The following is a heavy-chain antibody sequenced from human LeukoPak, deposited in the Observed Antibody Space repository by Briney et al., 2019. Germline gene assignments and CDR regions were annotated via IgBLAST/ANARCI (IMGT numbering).Heavy chain of an antibody. Sequence: GGSLRLSCAASGVTFSSGSMSWVRQAPGEGGEWGSAISGSGGSTYYADSVKGRFTISRDNSKNTLYLQMNSLRAEDTAVYYCAKGDEGVTVTTAFFDYWGQGTLVTVSS. V-gene: IGHV3-23*01. D-gene: IGHD4-11*01. CDR2: ISGSGGST. CDR3: AKGDEGVTVTTAFFDY. J-gene: IGHJ4*02. CDR1: GVTFSSGS.